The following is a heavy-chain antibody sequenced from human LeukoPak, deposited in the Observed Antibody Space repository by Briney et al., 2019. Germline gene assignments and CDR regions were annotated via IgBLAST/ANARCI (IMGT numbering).Heavy chain of an antibody. V-gene: IGHV1-2*02. D-gene: IGHD6-19*01. J-gene: IGHJ4*01. Sequence: ASVKVSCKASGYTFTVHHMHWVRQAPGQGLEWMGWIDPNSGGTNYAQKFQGRVTVTRDTSISTAYMELSRLKSDDTAVYYCAKWRGYSSGWSGPFDDWGQGALVTVSS. CDR2: IDPNSGGT. CDR3: AKWRGYSSGWSGPFDD. CDR1: GYTFTVHH.